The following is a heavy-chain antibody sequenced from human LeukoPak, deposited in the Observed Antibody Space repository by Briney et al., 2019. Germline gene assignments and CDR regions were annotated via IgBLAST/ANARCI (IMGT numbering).Heavy chain of an antibody. J-gene: IGHJ5*02. CDR2: IYYSGST. CDR1: GGSISSSSYY. D-gene: IGHD3-22*01. CDR3: ARQDSSGYYYRGRWFDP. Sequence: PSETLSLTCTVPGGSISSSSYYWGWIRPPPGKGLEGVGSIYYSGSTYYNPSLKIRVTVSVDTSKNQFSLKLSSVTAADTAVYYCARQDSSGYYYRGRWFDPWGQGTLVTVSS. V-gene: IGHV4-39*01.